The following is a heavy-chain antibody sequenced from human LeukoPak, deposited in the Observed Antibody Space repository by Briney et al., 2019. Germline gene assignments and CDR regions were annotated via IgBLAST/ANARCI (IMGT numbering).Heavy chain of an antibody. CDR1: GYTLTELS. V-gene: IGHV1-24*01. CDR2: FDPEDGET. J-gene: IGHJ4*02. D-gene: IGHD1-26*01. CDR3: GLTERRNRYSGSYVDY. Sequence: ASVKVSCKVSGYTLTELSMHWVRQAPGKGLEWMGGFDPEDGETIYAQKLQGRVTMTTDTSTSTAYMELRSLRSDDTAVYYCGLTERRNRYSGSYVDYWGQGTLVTVSS.